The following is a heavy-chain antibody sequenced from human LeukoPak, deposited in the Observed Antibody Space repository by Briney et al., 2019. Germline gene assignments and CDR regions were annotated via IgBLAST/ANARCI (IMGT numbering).Heavy chain of an antibody. Sequence: GGSLRLSCAASGFTFSSYSMNWVRQAPGKGLEWVSSISSSSSYIYYADSVKGRFTISRDNAKNSLYLQMNSLRAEDTAVYYCARSLDSGGWYPAGYWGQGTLVTVSS. CDR3: ARSLDSGGWYPAGY. J-gene: IGHJ4*02. D-gene: IGHD6-13*01. CDR1: GFTFSSYS. CDR2: ISSSSSYI. V-gene: IGHV3-21*01.